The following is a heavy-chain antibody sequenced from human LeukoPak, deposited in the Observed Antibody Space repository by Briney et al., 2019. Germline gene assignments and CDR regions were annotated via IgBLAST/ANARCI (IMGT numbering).Heavy chain of an antibody. V-gene: IGHV1-24*01. CDR1: GYTLTELS. Sequence: ASVKVSCKVSGYTLTELSIHWVRQAPGKGLDWMGGFDPEDSEPIYAEKFHDRVTMTEDTSTDTAYLELSRLTSEDTAVHYCATEGQWLLLHYFDSWGQGTLVTVSS. CDR2: FDPEDSEP. J-gene: IGHJ4*02. D-gene: IGHD6-19*01. CDR3: ATEGQWLLLHYFDS.